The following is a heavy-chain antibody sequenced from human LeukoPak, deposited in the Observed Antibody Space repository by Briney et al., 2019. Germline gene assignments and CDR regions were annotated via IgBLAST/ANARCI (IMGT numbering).Heavy chain of an antibody. D-gene: IGHD3-22*01. Sequence: GGSLRLSCAASGFTFSNAWMSWVRQAPGKGLEWVGRIKNNIVGGTTDYATPVKDRFTISRDDSKNTLYLQMNSLKTEDTAVYYCTTPHYFDSSGSAAFDIWGQGTMVTVSS. CDR2: IKNNIVGGTT. CDR1: GFTFSNAW. V-gene: IGHV3-15*01. J-gene: IGHJ3*02. CDR3: TTPHYFDSSGSAAFDI.